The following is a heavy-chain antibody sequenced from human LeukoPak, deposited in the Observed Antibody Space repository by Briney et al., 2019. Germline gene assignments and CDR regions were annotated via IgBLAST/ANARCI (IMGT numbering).Heavy chain of an antibody. V-gene: IGHV3-48*03. CDR1: GFTFSSYE. J-gene: IGHJ6*03. CDR2: ISSSGSTI. Sequence: PGGSLRLSCAASGFTFSSYEMNWDRQAPGKGLEWVSYISSSGSTIYYADSVKGRFTISRDNAKNSLYLQMNSLRAEDTAVYYCAASIPFSNNYYYYYYMDVWGKGTTVTVSS. CDR3: AASIPFSNNYYYYYYMDV. D-gene: IGHD2/OR15-2a*01.